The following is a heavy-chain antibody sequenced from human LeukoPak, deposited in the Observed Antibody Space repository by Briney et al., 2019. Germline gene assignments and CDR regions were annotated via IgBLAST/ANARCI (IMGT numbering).Heavy chain of an antibody. V-gene: IGHV1-8*01. J-gene: IGHJ4*02. D-gene: IGHD3-10*01. CDR3: ARVAGRMVRGLYYFDY. CDR1: GYTFTSYD. Sequence: GASVKVSCKASGYTFTSYDINWVRQATGQGLEWMGWMNPNSGNTGYAQKFQGRVTMTRNTSISTAYMELSSLRSEDTAVYYCARVAGRMVRGLYYFDYWGQGTLATVSS. CDR2: MNPNSGNT.